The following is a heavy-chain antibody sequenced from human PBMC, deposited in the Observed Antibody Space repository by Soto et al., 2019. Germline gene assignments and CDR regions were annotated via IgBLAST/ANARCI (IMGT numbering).Heavy chain of an antibody. CDR2: IYYSGST. J-gene: IGHJ4*02. CDR3: ARDLPFDY. Sequence: SETLSLTCTVSGGSISSYYWSWIRQPPGKGLGWIGYIYYSGSTNYNPSLKSPVTISVDTSKNQFSLKLSSVTAADTAVYYCARDLPFDYWGQGTLVTVSS. V-gene: IGHV4-59*01. CDR1: GGSISSYY.